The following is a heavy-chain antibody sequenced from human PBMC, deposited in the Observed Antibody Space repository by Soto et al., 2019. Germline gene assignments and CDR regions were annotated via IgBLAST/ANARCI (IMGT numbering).Heavy chain of an antibody. D-gene: IGHD2-15*01. CDR1: GDSVTSHY. J-gene: IGHJ4*02. Sequence: PSETLSLTCSFSGDSVTSHYLTWIRQSPEKGLEWIGYMHYTGFSHYNPSLKSRLTISVDRSKNQFTLQLTSVTVADTAVYYCAKDRKYCSGGSCVFDYWGQGTLVTVSS. CDR2: MHYTGFS. V-gene: IGHV4-59*02. CDR3: AKDRKYCSGGSCVFDY.